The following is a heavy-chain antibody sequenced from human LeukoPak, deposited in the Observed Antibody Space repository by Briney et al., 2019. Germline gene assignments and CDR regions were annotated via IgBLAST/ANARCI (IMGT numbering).Heavy chain of an antibody. CDR1: GSIFTSYW. Sequence: GESLKISCQGSGSIFTSYWIGWVRQLPGKGLEWVGIIYPGDSDTRYSPSFQGQVTISADRSINTAYLQWISLKAADSAMYCCARGEGDDYVWGSYRYFDFWGQGTPVTVSS. CDR3: ARGEGDDYVWGSYRYFDF. V-gene: IGHV5-51*01. D-gene: IGHD3-16*02. J-gene: IGHJ4*02. CDR2: IYPGDSDT.